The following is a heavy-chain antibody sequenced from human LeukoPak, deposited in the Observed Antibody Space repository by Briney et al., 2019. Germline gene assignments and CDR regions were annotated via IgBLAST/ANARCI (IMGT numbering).Heavy chain of an antibody. CDR3: ARVRFDTDSSDCVYYGMDV. CDR1: GGTFSSYA. CDR2: IIPIFGTA. Sequence: SVKVSCKASGGTFSSYAISWVRQAPGQGLEWMGGIIPIFGTANYAQKFQGRVTITADESTSTAYMELSSLRSEDTAVYYCARVRFDTDSSDCVYYGMDVWGQGTTVTVSS. J-gene: IGHJ6*02. V-gene: IGHV1-69*13. D-gene: IGHD3-22*01.